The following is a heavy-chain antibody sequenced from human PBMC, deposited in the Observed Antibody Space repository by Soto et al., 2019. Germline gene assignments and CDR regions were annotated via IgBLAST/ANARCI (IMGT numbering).Heavy chain of an antibody. CDR1: GGSVSIYY. CDR2: IYYSGST. V-gene: IGHV4-59*02. J-gene: IGHJ6*02. Sequence: SETMSLACTASGGSVSIYYWSWIRKPPGKGLEWIGYIYYSGSTNYNPSLKSRVTISVDTSKNQFSLKLSSVTAADTAVYYCARFLGYYYDSSGLGGMDVWGQGTTVTVSS. D-gene: IGHD3-22*01. CDR3: ARFLGYYYDSSGLGGMDV.